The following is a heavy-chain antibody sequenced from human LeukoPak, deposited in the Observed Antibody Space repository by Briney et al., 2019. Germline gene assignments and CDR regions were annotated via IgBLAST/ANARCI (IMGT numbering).Heavy chain of an antibody. CDR2: TSKDGSDT. CDR3: ARGGYSGSYYRLL. J-gene: IGHJ4*02. V-gene: IGHV3-74*01. Sequence: GGSLRLSCAASGFTFSDYWMHWVRQGPGKGPEWLSRTSKDGSDTFYADAAKGRLTASRDNAKNTVYLQVTNVRPDDTAVYYCARGGYSGSYYRLLWGQGTVVTVAS. D-gene: IGHD6-25*01. CDR1: GFTFSDYW.